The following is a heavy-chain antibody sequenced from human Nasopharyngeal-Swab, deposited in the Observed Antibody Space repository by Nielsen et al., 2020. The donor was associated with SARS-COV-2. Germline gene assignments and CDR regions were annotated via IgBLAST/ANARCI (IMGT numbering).Heavy chain of an antibody. J-gene: IGHJ4*02. Sequence: GRYLRHSCDPPGSSFSSSGTHWVRQAPGKGLEWVAVISYDGSNKYYADSVKGRFTISRDNSKNTLYLQMNSLRAEDTAVYYCAKETDSSFDYWGQGTLVTVSS. V-gene: IGHV3-30*18. CDR1: GSSFSSSG. CDR3: AKETDSSFDY. CDR2: ISYDGSNK. D-gene: IGHD3-22*01.